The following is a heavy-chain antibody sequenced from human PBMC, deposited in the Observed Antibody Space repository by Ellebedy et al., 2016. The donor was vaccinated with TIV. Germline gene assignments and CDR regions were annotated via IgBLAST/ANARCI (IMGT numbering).Heavy chain of an antibody. V-gene: IGHV4-34*01. CDR2: IYHSGST. J-gene: IGHJ4*02. CDR1: GGSFSGYS. Sequence: GSLRLXCAVYGGSFSGYSWSWIRQPPGKGLEWIGSIYHSGSTYYNPSLKSRVTISVDTSKNQFSLKLSSVTAADTAVYYCARDNAVPAAMTGGFDYWGQGTLVTVSS. D-gene: IGHD2-2*01. CDR3: ARDNAVPAAMTGGFDY.